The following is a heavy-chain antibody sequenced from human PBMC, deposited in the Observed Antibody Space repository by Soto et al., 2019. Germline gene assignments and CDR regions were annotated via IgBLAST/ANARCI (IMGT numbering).Heavy chain of an antibody. V-gene: IGHV4-34*01. J-gene: IGHJ4*02. CDR3: ARHSSGWIFDY. CDR2: INHSGST. D-gene: IGHD6-19*01. CDR1: GGSFSGYY. Sequence: SETLSLTCAVYGGSFSGYYWSWIRQPPGKGLEWIGEINHSGSTNYNPSLKSRVTISVDTSKNQFSLKLSSVTAADTAVYYCARHSSGWIFDYWGQGTLVTVSS.